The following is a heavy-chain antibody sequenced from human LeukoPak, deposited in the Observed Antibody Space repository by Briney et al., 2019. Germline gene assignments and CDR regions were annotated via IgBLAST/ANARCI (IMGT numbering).Heavy chain of an antibody. CDR2: IIPILGIA. J-gene: IGHJ3*02. CDR1: GGTFSSYA. D-gene: IGHD5-24*01. V-gene: IGHV1-69*04. CDR3: ARDGYRVEAAFDI. Sequence: ASVKVSCKASGGTFSSYAISWVRQAPGQGLEWMGRIIPILGIANYAQKFQGRVTITADKSTSTAYMELSSLRSEDTAVYYCARDGYRVEAAFDIWGQGTMVTVSS.